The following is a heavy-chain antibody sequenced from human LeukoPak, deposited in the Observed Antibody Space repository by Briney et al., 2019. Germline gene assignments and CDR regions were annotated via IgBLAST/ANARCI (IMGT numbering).Heavy chain of an antibody. CDR1: GGSISSGDYY. V-gene: IGHV4-30-4*01. CDR2: IYYSGST. D-gene: IGHD2-2*01. Sequence: SETLSLTCTVSGGSISSGDYYWSWIRQPPGKGLEWIGYIYYSGSTYYNPSLKSRVTISVDTSENQFSLKLSSVTAADTAVYYCARDIVVVPAAIPAFDIWGQGTMVTVSS. CDR3: ARDIVVVPAAIPAFDI. J-gene: IGHJ3*02.